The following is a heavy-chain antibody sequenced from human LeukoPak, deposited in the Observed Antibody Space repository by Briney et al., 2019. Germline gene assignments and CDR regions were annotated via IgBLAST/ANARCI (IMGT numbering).Heavy chain of an antibody. D-gene: IGHD3-10*01. CDR1: GFTFSSYG. J-gene: IGHJ4*02. Sequence: GGSLRLSCAASGFTFSSYGMHWVRQAPGKGLEWVAFIRFDESNKYYADSVKGRITISRDSSKNTLYLQMNSLRPEDTAVYFCAKDRGALGTDWGQGALVTVSS. CDR2: IRFDESNK. CDR3: AKDRGALGTD. V-gene: IGHV3-30*02.